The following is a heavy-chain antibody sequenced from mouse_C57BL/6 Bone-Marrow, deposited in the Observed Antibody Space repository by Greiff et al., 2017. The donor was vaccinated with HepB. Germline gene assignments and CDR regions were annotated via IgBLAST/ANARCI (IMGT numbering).Heavy chain of an antibody. J-gene: IGHJ1*03. V-gene: IGHV1-50*01. D-gene: IGHD1-1*01. CDR1: GYTFTSSW. CDR3: ARYYGSSRYWYFDV. CDR2: IDPSESYT. Sequence: QVQLQQPGAELVKPGASVKLSCKASGYTFTSSWMQWVKQRPGQGLEWIGEIDPSESYTNYNQKFKGKATLTVDTSSSTAYMQLSSLTSEDSAVYYCARYYGSSRYWYFDVWGTGTTVTVSS.